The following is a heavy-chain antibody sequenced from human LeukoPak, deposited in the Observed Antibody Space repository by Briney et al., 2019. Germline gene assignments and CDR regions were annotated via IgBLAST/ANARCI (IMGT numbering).Heavy chain of an antibody. V-gene: IGHV3-43*02. CDR3: AKGYYGGSATHFDS. CDR1: GFTFDDYA. D-gene: IGHD4-23*01. J-gene: IGHJ4*02. CDR2: ISGDGGST. Sequence: PGGSLRLSCAASGFTFDDYAMHWVRQAPGKGLEWVSLISGDGGSTYYADSVKGRFTISRDNSKNTLFLEMNSLRAEDTALYYCAKGYYGGSATHFDSWGQGILVTVSS.